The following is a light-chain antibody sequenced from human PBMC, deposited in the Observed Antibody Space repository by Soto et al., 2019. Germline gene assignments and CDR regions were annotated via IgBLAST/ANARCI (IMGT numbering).Light chain of an antibody. CDR2: EVS. V-gene: IGLV2-14*01. CDR1: SSDVGGYNY. J-gene: IGLJ1*01. CDR3: SSYTSSSTPIV. Sequence: QSALTQPASVSGSPRQSITISCTGTSSDVGGYNYVSWYQQHPGKAPKLMIYEVSNRPSGVSNRFSGSKSGNTASLTISGLQAEDEADYYCSSYTSSSTPIVFGTGTKVTVL.